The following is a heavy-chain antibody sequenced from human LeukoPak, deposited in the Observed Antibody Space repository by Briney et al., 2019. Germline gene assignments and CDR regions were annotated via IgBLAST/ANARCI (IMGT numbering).Heavy chain of an antibody. V-gene: IGHV4-34*01. CDR1: GGSFSGYY. CDR2: INRSGST. D-gene: IGHD3-22*01. CDR3: ARADYYDTSGSGYYFDC. J-gene: IGHJ4*02. Sequence: PSETLSLTCAVYGGSFSGYYWSWIRQPPGKGLEWIGEINRSGSTNYNPSLKSRVTISVDTSKNQFSLKLSSVTPEDTAVYYCARADYYDTSGSGYYFDCWGQGTLVTVSS.